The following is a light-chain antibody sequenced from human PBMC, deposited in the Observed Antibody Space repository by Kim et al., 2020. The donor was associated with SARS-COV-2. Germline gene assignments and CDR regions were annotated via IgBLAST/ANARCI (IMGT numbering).Light chain of an antibody. Sequence: GQTVRITCQGDSLRSYYASWYQQKPGQAPVIVIYGKNNRPSGIPDRFSGSSSGNTASLTITGAQAEDEADYYCNSRDSSGNHVVFGGGTQLTVL. CDR1: SLRSYY. V-gene: IGLV3-19*01. CDR3: NSRDSSGNHVV. J-gene: IGLJ2*01. CDR2: GKN.